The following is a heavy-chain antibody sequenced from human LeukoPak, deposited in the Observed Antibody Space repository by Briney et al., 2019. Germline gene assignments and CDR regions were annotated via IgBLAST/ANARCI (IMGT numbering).Heavy chain of an antibody. CDR2: ISGSGGYT. CDR3: AKDSRSWNYLFYYGVDV. J-gene: IGHJ6*02. Sequence: GGSLRLSCAASGFTFSSYAMSWVRQAPGKGLEWVSAISGSGGYTFYADSVKGRFTISRDNSKNTLYVQMNSLRAEDTAVYYCAKDSRSWNYLFYYGVDVWGQGTTVTVSS. CDR1: GFTFSSYA. V-gene: IGHV3-23*01. D-gene: IGHD1-7*01.